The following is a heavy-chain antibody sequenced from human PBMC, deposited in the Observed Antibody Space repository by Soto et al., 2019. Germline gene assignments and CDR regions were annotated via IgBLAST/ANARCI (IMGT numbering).Heavy chain of an antibody. CDR3: ASDPVAVTGSFIDF. J-gene: IGHJ4*02. V-gene: IGHV1-69*13. D-gene: IGHD3-9*01. Sequence: VASVKVSCKASGGIFSSYAISWVRQAPGQGLEWMGGIIPIFGTANYAQKFQGRVTITADESTNTAYMDLNSLRSEDTAIYYCASDPVAVTGSFIDFWGQGTLVTAPQ. CDR1: GGIFSSYA. CDR2: IIPIFGTA.